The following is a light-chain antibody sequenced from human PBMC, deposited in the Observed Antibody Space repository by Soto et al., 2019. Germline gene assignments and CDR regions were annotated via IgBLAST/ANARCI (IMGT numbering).Light chain of an antibody. CDR2: GAS. CDR3: QQYDKWPRT. CDR1: QSVSRK. V-gene: IGKV3-15*01. J-gene: IGKJ1*01. Sequence: EIVMTQSPATLSVSPGERATLSCRASQSVSRKLAWYQQTRGQAPRLLIYGASTRATGVPARFSGSGTGTEFTLTTSNLQSEDFAAYHFQQYDKWPRTFGQGTKVEI.